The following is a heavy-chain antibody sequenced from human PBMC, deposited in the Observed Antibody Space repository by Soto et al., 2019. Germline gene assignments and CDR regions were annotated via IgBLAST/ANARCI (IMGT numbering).Heavy chain of an antibody. CDR1: RFPYTAYA. J-gene: IGHJ5*01. CDR2: TXGSGDXI. V-gene: IGHV3-23*01. CDR3: ARSVRPLSWFDS. D-gene: IGHD3-10*01. Sequence: PXXSLRLSCAASRFPYTAYAMNWVRQAPGKGLEWVSATXGSGDXIIYADHVKGXXTISRNNXXNTPYLQMNNLRPEDTAEYYCARSVRPLSWFDSWGQGTLVTVSS.